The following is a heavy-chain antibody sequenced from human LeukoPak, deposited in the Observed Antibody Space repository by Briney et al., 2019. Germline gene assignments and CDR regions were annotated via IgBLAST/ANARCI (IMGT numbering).Heavy chain of an antibody. D-gene: IGHD6-19*01. CDR1: GSTFSNYE. V-gene: IGHV3-21*01. CDR3: AGSLRGGGWYMY. J-gene: IGHJ4*02. Sequence: GGSLRLSCAVPGSTFSNYEINWVRQAPGKGLEWVSSISSSSSSIYYSDSVKGRFTVSRDNAKNSLYLQMNSLRDEDTAVYYCAGSLRGGGWYMYWGQGTLVTVSS. CDR2: ISSSSSSI.